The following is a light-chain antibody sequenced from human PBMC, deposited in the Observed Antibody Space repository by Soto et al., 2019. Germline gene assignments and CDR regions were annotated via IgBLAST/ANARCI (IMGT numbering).Light chain of an antibody. V-gene: IGKV3-11*01. CDR1: QSVSSY. CDR3: QQRSKVGFT. J-gene: IGKJ3*01. CDR2: DAS. Sequence: EIVLTQSPATLSLSPGERATLSCRASQSVSSYLAWYQQQPGQAPRLLIYDASNRATGIPARFSGSGSGTDFTLTISSLEPEDFAVYYCQQRSKVGFTFGPGTKVDIK.